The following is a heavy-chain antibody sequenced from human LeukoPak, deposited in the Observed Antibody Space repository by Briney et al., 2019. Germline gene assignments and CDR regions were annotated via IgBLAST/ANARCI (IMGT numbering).Heavy chain of an antibody. D-gene: IGHD2-15*01. Sequence: PGGSLRLSCAASGFTFSSYRMNWVRQAPGKGLEWVSSIRSSSSYIYYADSVKGRLTISRDNAKNSLYLQMNSLRAEDTAVYYCARDPTPRYCSGGSCYTHYGMDVWGQGTTVTVSS. J-gene: IGHJ6*02. CDR1: GFTFSSYR. CDR2: IRSSSSYI. CDR3: ARDPTPRYCSGGSCYTHYGMDV. V-gene: IGHV3-21*01.